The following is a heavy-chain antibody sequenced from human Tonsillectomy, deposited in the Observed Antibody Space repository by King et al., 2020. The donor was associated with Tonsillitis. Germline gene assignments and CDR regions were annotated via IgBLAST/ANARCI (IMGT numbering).Heavy chain of an antibody. CDR3: ARSDYGDYFPFDY. Sequence: VQLPQWGAGLLKPSETLSLTCAVYGGSFSGYYWSWIRQSPGRGLEWIGEINHSGSTNCNPSLKSRVTILADTSKNQFSLKLSSVTAADTAVYYCARSDYGDYFPFDYWGQGTLVTVSS. CDR2: INHSGST. D-gene: IGHD4-17*01. J-gene: IGHJ4*02. V-gene: IGHV4-34*01. CDR1: GGSFSGYY.